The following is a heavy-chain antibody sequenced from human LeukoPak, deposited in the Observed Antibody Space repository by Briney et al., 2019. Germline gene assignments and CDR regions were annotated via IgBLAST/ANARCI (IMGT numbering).Heavy chain of an antibody. CDR2: ISWNSGNI. V-gene: IGHV3-9*01. J-gene: IGHJ2*01. CDR3: AKVTFGSGSYYNIDWYFDL. CDR1: GFTFDDYD. D-gene: IGHD3-10*01. Sequence: PGGSLRLSCAASGFTFDDYDMHWVRQAPGKGLKWVSGISWNSGNIGYADSVKGRFTISRDNAKNSLYLQMNSLRAEDTALYYCAKVTFGSGSYYNIDWYFDLWGRGTLVTVSS.